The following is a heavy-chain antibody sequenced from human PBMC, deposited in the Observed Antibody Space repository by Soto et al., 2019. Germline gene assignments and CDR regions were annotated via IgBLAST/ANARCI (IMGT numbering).Heavy chain of an antibody. CDR2: IDYHGST. Sequence: QVQLQESGPGLVKPSQTLSLTCTVSGGSISSGGYYWSWISKEPGKGLEWIGYIDYHGSTDYNTSPKSRVTISKDTSKKQFSLKLSSVTAADTAVYYCARSITSANYFDYWGQGTLVTVSS. J-gene: IGHJ4*02. D-gene: IGHD2-2*01. V-gene: IGHV4-31*03. CDR3: ARSITSANYFDY. CDR1: GGSISSGGYY.